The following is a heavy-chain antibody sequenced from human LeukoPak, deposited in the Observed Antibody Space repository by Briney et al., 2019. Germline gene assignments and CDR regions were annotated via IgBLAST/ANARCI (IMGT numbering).Heavy chain of an antibody. CDR2: INHSGST. J-gene: IGHJ4*02. CDR1: GGSFSGYY. Sequence: PSETLSLTCAVYGGSFSGYYWSWIRQPPGKGLEWIGEINHSGSTNYNPSLKSRVTISVDTSKNQFSLGLSSVTAADTAVYYCARSGDGYNYGDYWGQGTLVTVSS. CDR3: ARSGDGYNYGDY. D-gene: IGHD5-24*01. V-gene: IGHV4-34*01.